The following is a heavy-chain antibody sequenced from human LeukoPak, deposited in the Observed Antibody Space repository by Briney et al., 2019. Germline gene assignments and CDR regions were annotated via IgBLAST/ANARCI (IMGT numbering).Heavy chain of an antibody. D-gene: IGHD3-16*01. J-gene: IGHJ4*02. CDR2: VRYDGRNT. V-gene: IGHV3-30*02. Sequence: GGSLRLSCAASGFTFSSYGMHWVRQAPGKGLEWVAFVRYDGRNTYYADSVKGRFTISRDNSKNTLHLQMNSLRAEDTAVYYCVKGTWGLHEDWGQGTLVTVSS. CDR3: VKGTWGLHED. CDR1: GFTFSSYG.